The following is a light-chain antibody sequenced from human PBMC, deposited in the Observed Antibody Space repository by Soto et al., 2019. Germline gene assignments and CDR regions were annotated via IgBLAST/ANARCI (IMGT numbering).Light chain of an antibody. J-gene: IGKJ4*01. CDR2: KTS. Sequence: DIQMTQSPSTLSASVGDRVTITCRASQSISNWLAWYQQKPGKAPKLLLYKTSNLDSGVPSRFSGSGSGTEFSRTISSLQPDDFAPYYCQQYKSFSLTFGGGTRVEVK. V-gene: IGKV1-5*03. CDR1: QSISNW. CDR3: QQYKSFSLT.